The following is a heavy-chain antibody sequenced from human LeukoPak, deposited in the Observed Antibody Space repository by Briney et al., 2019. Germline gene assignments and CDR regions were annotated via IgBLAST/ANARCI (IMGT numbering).Heavy chain of an antibody. Sequence: ASVKVSCKASGYTFTSYGISWVRQAPGQGLEWMGWISAYNGNTNYAQKLQGRVTMTTDTSTSTAYMELRSLRSDDTAVYYRARDVFDVADSYGMDVWGQGTTVTVSS. J-gene: IGHJ6*02. CDR1: GYTFTSYG. CDR3: ARDVFDVADSYGMDV. V-gene: IGHV1-18*01. D-gene: IGHD3-10*02. CDR2: ISAYNGNT.